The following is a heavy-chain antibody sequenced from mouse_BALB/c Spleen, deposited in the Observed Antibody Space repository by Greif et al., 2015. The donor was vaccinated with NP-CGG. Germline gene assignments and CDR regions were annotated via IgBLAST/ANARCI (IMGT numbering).Heavy chain of an antibody. Sequence: EVKLMESGGGLVQPGGSRKLSCAASGFTFSSFGMHWVRQAPEKGLEWVAYISSGSSTIYYADTVKGRFTISRDNPKNTLFLQMTSLRSEDTAMHYCARRGFAYWGQGTLVTVSA. CDR2: ISSGSSTI. CDR1: GFTFSSFG. J-gene: IGHJ3*01. CDR3: ARRGFAY. V-gene: IGHV5-17*02.